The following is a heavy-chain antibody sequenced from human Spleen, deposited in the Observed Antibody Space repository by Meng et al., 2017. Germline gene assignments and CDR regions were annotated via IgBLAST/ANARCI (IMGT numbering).Heavy chain of an antibody. CDR2: INPSGGST. V-gene: IGHV1-46*01. CDR1: GYTFTSYY. J-gene: IGHJ4*02. D-gene: IGHD3-3*02. CDR3: ARAFLEWLFFDY. Sequence: QVQLVQSGAGVKKPGASVKVSCKASGYTFTSYYMHWVRQAPGQGLGWMGIINPSGGSTSYAQKFQGRVTMTRDTSTSTVYMELSSLRSEDTAVYYCARAFLEWLFFDYWGQGTLVTVSS.